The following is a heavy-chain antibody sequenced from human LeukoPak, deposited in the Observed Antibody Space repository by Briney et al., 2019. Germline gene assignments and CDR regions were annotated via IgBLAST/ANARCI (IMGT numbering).Heavy chain of an antibody. Sequence: GASVKVSCKASGYTFTGYYMHWVRQAPGQGLEWMGGIIPIFGTANYAQKFQGRVTITADESTSTAYMELSSLRSEDTAVYYCARPGVVAGTEWDFQHWGQGTLVTVSS. V-gene: IGHV1-69*13. CDR3: ARPGVVAGTEWDFQH. CDR2: IIPIFGTA. D-gene: IGHD2-2*01. CDR1: GYTFTGYY. J-gene: IGHJ1*01.